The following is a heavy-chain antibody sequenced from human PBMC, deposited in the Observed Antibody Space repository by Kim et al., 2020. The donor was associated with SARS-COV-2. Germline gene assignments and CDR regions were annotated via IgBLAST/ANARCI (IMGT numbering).Heavy chain of an antibody. J-gene: IGHJ6*02. D-gene: IGHD3-9*01. V-gene: IGHV4-34*01. Sequence: SETLSLTCAVYGGSFSGYQWAWIRQAPGQGLEWIGEINHRGGTNYSPSLKSRLTISVDTSKNQFSLNLTSVTAADTTMYYCARGEIFDYFYYYYTLDVWGQRTAVTVSS. CDR2: INHRGGT. CDR3: ARGEIFDYFYYYYTLDV. CDR1: GGSFSGYQ.